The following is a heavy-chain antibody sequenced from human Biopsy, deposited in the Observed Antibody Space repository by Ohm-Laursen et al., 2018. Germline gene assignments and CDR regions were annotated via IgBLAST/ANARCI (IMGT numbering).Heavy chain of an antibody. CDR2: ISSTGNST. CDR3: AKDRRTMRVWYFDL. CDR1: GFTFATYG. V-gene: IGHV3-23*01. J-gene: IGHJ2*01. D-gene: IGHD4/OR15-4a*01. Sequence: SLRLSCAASGFTFATYGISWVRQAPGKGLEWVSGISSTGNSTYYADSVKGRFTISGDNSKNTLYLQLNSLRVEDTALYYCAKDRRTMRVWYFDLWGRGTLVTVSS.